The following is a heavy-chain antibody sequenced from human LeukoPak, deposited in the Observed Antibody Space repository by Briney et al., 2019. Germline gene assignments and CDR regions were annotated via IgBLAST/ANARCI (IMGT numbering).Heavy chain of an antibody. V-gene: IGHV5-51*01. CDR1: GYSFTSYW. CDR3: ARQGWRPMVRGVTLFY. D-gene: IGHD3-10*01. Sequence: GESLKISCKGSGYSFTSYWIGWVRQMPGKGLEWMGIIYPGDSDTRYSPSFQGQVTISADKSINTAYLQWNSLKASDTAMYYCARQGWRPMVRGVTLFYWGQGTLVTVSS. CDR2: IYPGDSDT. J-gene: IGHJ4*02.